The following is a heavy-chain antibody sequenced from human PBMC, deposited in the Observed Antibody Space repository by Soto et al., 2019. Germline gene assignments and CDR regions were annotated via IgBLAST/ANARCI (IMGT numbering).Heavy chain of an antibody. CDR2: IYYSGST. CDR1: GGSISSYY. Sequence: SLTCTVSGGSISSYYWSWIRQPPGKGLELIGYIYYSGSTNYNPSLKSRVTISVDTSKNQFSLKLSSVTAADTAVYYCASYLWFGEPRYFDYWGQGTLVTVSS. V-gene: IGHV4-59*08. CDR3: ASYLWFGEPRYFDY. J-gene: IGHJ4*02. D-gene: IGHD3-10*01.